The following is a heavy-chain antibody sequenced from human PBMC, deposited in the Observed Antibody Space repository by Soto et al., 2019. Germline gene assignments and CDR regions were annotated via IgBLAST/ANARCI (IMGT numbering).Heavy chain of an antibody. J-gene: IGHJ6*02. D-gene: IGHD2-21*02. CDR1: GFSFSAYG. V-gene: IGHV3-23*01. CDR3: AKDRGNGDTPNIYSYYGMEV. CDR2: ISGGGGTI. Sequence: GGSLRLSCAVSGFSFSAYGMSWVRQAPGKGLEWISFISGGGGTIYYADSVKGRFISSRDNSKSTLYLQMTSLSVDDTAVYYCAKDRGNGDTPNIYSYYGMEVWGQGTTVTVSS.